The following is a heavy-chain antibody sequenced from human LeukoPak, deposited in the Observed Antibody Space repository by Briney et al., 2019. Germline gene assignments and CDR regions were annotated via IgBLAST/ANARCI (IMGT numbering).Heavy chain of an antibody. J-gene: IGHJ3*02. CDR3: ARVKDRPGWRINMIVVAGHAAFDI. V-gene: IGHV4-34*01. Sequence: SETLSLTCAVYGGSFSGYYWSWIRQPPGKGLEWIGEIDHSGSTNYNPSLKSRVTISVDTSKNQFSLKLSSVTAADTAVYYCARVKDRPGWRINMIVVAGHAAFDIWGQGTMVTVSS. CDR1: GGSFSGYY. CDR2: IDHSGST. D-gene: IGHD3-22*01.